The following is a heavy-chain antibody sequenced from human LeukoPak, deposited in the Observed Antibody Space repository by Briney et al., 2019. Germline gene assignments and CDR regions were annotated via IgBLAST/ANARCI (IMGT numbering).Heavy chain of an antibody. D-gene: IGHD3-3*01. CDR2: INHSGST. J-gene: IGHJ3*02. V-gene: IGHV4-34*01. CDR3: ARLRWRAFDI. CDR1: GGSFSGYY. Sequence: PSETLSLTCAVYGGSFSGYYWSWIRQPPGKGLEWIGEINHSGSTNYNPSLKSRVTISVDTSKNQFSLKLGSVTAADTAVYYCARLRWRAFDIWGQGTMVTVSS.